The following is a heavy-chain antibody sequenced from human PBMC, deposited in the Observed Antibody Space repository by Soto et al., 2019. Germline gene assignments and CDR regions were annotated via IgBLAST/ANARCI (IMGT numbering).Heavy chain of an antibody. V-gene: IGHV1-46*01. D-gene: IGHD6-6*01. Sequence: ASVKVSCKASGYTFTSYAMHWVRQAPGQRLEWMGWINPSGGSTSYAQKFQGRVTMTRDTSTSTVYMELSSLRSEDTAVYYCAREGLSIAAVYWGQGTLVTVSS. CDR2: INPSGGST. CDR1: GYTFTSYA. CDR3: AREGLSIAAVY. J-gene: IGHJ4*02.